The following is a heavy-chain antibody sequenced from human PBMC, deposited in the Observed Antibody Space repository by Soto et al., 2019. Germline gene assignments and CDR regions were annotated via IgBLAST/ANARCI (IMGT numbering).Heavy chain of an antibody. J-gene: IGHJ6*02. Sequence: GGSLRLSCAASGFTFGSYWMSWVRQAPGKGLEWVGRIKSKTDGGTTDYAAPVKGRFTISRDDSKNTLYLQMNSLKTEDTAVYYCTTLSSSWYWYYYYGMDVWGQGTTVTVSS. V-gene: IGHV3-15*01. CDR2: IKSKTDGGTT. D-gene: IGHD6-13*01. CDR3: TTLSSSWYWYYYYGMDV. CDR1: GFTFGSYW.